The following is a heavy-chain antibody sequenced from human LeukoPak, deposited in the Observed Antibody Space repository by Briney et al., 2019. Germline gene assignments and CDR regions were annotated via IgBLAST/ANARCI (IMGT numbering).Heavy chain of an antibody. CDR2: IYWDDDK. J-gene: IGHJ3*02. Sequence: SGPTLVNPTQTLTLTCTFSGFSLSTSGLGVGWIRQPPGKALEWLALIYWDDDKRYSPSLKSRLTITKDTSENQVVLTMTNMDPVDTATYYCARRGGVKTYEAFDIWGQGTMVTVSS. CDR1: GFSLSTSGLG. CDR3: ARRGGVKTYEAFDI. V-gene: IGHV2-5*02. D-gene: IGHD3-16*01.